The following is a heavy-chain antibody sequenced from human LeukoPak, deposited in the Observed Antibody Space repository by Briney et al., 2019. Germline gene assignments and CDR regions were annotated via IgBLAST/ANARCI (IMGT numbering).Heavy chain of an antibody. D-gene: IGHD2-2*01. CDR1: GGPVSSGSYY. V-gene: IGHV4-61*01. CDR3: ARKGYCSSTSCYEGWFDP. CDR2: IYYSGST. J-gene: IGHJ5*02. Sequence: SETLSLTCTVSGGPVSSGSYYWSWIRQPPGKGLEWIGYIYYSGSTNYNPSLKSRVTISVDTSKNQFSLKLSSVTAADTAVYYCARKGYCSSTSCYEGWFDPWGQGTLVTVSS.